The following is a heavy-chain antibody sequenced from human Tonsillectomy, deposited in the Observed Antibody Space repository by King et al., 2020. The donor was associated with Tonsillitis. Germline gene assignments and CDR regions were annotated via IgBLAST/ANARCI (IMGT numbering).Heavy chain of an antibody. CDR1: GFTFDDYT. Sequence: VQLVESGGVVVQPGGSLRLSCAASGFTFDDYTMHWVRQAPGKGLEWVSLISWDGSSTYYADSVKGRFTISRDNSKNSLYLQMNSLRTEDTALYYCAKDFAGWRGYYYYGMDGWGQGATVTVSS. D-gene: IGHD3-3*01. J-gene: IGHJ6*02. CDR2: ISWDGSST. CDR3: AKDFAGWRGYYYYGMDG. V-gene: IGHV3-43*01.